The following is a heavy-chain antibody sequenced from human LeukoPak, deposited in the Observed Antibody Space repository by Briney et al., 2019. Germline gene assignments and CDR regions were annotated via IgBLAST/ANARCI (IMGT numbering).Heavy chain of an antibody. CDR1: QFTFNGSW. CDR2: MDPTGSQK. Sequence: GGSLRLSCADSQFTFNGSWMNWVRQAPGKGLAWVANMDPTGSQKHYVDSVRGRFTISKDNPGASLYLDMHSLRAEDTAIYYCAIWTSGNYWGQGTLVTVSS. CDR3: AIWTSGNY. V-gene: IGHV3-7*01. J-gene: IGHJ4*02. D-gene: IGHD1-1*01.